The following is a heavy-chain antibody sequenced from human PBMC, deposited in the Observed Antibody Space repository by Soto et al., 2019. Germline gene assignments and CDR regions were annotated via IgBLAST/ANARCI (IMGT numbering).Heavy chain of an antibody. CDR1: GFNSGNFG. V-gene: IGHV3-33*01. D-gene: IGHD6-6*01. J-gene: IGHJ4*02. Sequence: XGSLRLTCQVSGFNSGNFGMHWVRQAPGKGLEWVTVISNDEKIKQDSVGGRFAVARDNAKNTLYLQLTSLRDEDTAIYYCARGHRGVLDYWGRGTLVTVYS. CDR2: ISNDEKIK. CDR3: ARGHRGVLDY.